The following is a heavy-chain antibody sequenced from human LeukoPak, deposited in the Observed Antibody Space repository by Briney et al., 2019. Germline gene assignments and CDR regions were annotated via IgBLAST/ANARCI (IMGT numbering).Heavy chain of an antibody. Sequence: GGSLRLSCAASGVTFTNYAMTWVRQAPGKGLEWVSSISGSGGHTYYTDSVKGRFTVSRDNSKKTLYLQMNSLRAEDTAAYYCARDRSGSGVVGTFGIWGQGSLVTVSS. CDR3: ARDRSGSGVVGTFGI. CDR1: GVTFTNYA. CDR2: ISGSGGHT. D-gene: IGHD1-26*01. J-gene: IGHJ3*02. V-gene: IGHV3-23*01.